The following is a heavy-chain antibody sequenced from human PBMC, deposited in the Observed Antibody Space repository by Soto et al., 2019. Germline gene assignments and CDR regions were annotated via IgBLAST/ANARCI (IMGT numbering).Heavy chain of an antibody. CDR3: ASIAARFYYGMDV. CDR2: IKQDGSEK. CDR1: GFTFSSFW. D-gene: IGHD6-6*01. J-gene: IGHJ6*02. V-gene: IGHV3-7*01. Sequence: GGSLRLSCAASGFTFSSFWMSWVRQAPGKGLEWVANIKQDGSEKYYVDSVKGRFTISRDNAKNSLYLQMNSLRAEDTAVYYCASIAARFYYGMDVWGQGTTVTVSS.